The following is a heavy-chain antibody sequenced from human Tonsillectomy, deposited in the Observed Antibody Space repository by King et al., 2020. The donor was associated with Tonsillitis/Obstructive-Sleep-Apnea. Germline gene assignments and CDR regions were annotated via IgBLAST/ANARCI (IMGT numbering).Heavy chain of an antibody. Sequence: QLVQSGAEVKKPGASVKISCKASGYTFTSYYIHWVRQAPGQGLEWMVIINPSGGSTSYAQRFQGRFTMTRDTSTSTVYMELSSLRSEDTAVYYCARPPGGFWSGYSRAPLGYWGQGTLVTVSS. J-gene: IGHJ4*02. CDR1: GYTFTSYY. D-gene: IGHD3-3*01. CDR2: INPSGGST. CDR3: ARPPGGFWSGYSRAPLGY. V-gene: IGHV1-46*01.